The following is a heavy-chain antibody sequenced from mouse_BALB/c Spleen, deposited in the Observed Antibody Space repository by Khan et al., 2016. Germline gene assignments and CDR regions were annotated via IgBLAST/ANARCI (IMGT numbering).Heavy chain of an antibody. Sequence: EVQLQESGGGLVRPGGSLKLSCAASGFTFSHYGMSWVRQTPDKRLELVASINSNGRNTYYPDSVKGRFTISRDNAKDTLYLQMSSLKSEDTAMYYCAREGIYSGYTMDYWGQGTSVTVSS. J-gene: IGHJ4*01. D-gene: IGHD1-1*01. V-gene: IGHV5-6-3*01. CDR1: GFTFSHYG. CDR3: AREGIYSGYTMDY. CDR2: INSNGRNT.